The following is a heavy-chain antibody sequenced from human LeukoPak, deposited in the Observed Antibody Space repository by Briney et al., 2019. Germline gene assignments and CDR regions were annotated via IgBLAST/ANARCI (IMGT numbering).Heavy chain of an antibody. Sequence: PGGSLRLSCAASGFTFDDYGMSWVRQAPGKGLEWVAVISYDGSNKYCADSVKGRFTISRDNSKNTLYLQMNSLRAEDTAVYYCARDWDSTRDSYNAFDIWGQGTMVTVSS. V-gene: IGHV3-30*03. CDR2: ISYDGSNK. CDR1: GFTFDDYG. CDR3: ARDWDSTRDSYNAFDI. D-gene: IGHD3-16*01. J-gene: IGHJ3*02.